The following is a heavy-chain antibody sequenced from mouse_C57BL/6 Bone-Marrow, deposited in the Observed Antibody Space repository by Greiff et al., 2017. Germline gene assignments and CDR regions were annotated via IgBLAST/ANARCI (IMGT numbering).Heavy chain of an antibody. V-gene: IGHV7-3*01. Sequence: EVKLVESGGGLVQPGGSLSLSCAASGFTFTDYYMSWVRQPPGKALEWLGFIRNKANGYTTEYSASVKGRFTISRDNSQSILYLQMNALRAEDSATYYCSRSLTTVVAPYAMDYWGQGTSVTVSS. CDR3: SRSLTTVVAPYAMDY. J-gene: IGHJ4*01. D-gene: IGHD1-1*01. CDR2: IRNKANGYTT. CDR1: GFTFTDYY.